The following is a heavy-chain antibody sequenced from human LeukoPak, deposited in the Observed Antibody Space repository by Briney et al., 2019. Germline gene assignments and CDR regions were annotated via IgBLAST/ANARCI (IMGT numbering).Heavy chain of an antibody. CDR2: INAGNGNT. J-gene: IGHJ4*02. CDR3: ARELVSAAFDY. V-gene: IGHV1-3*01. Sequence: ASVKVSCKASGYTFTSYAMHWVRQAPGQRLEWMGWINAGNGNTKYSQKFQGGVTMTRDTSTSTVYMELSSLRSEDTAVYYCARELVSAAFDYWGQGTLVTVSS. D-gene: IGHD6-13*01. CDR1: GYTFTSYA.